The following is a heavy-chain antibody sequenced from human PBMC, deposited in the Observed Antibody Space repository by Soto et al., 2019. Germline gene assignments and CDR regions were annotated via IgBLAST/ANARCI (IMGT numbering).Heavy chain of an antibody. CDR3: AKDRGIAVAATTANYFDY. V-gene: IGHV3-48*03. CDR2: ISGVSYNI. J-gene: IGHJ4*02. D-gene: IGHD6-19*01. Sequence: WGSLRFYCASCVFTFSGLEMNWVRQAPGTGLEWISYISGVSYNIYYADSGKGRFTVSRDNAENTLYLQMNSLRAEDTAVYYCAKDRGIAVAATTANYFDYWGQGTMVTGSS. CDR1: VFTFSGLE.